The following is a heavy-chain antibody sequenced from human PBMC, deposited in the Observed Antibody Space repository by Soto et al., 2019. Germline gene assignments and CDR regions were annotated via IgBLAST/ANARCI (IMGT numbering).Heavy chain of an antibody. V-gene: IGHV3-11*01. CDR3: ARDLSPYSDYYDESTSETWFDP. D-gene: IGHD3-16*01. J-gene: IGHJ5*02. Sequence: GGSLRLSCAASGFTFSDYYMSWLRQPPGKGLEWVSYISKSGSIIHFADSVKGRFAISRDNAKNALYLQMSSLRAEDTALYYCARDLSPYSDYYDESTSETWFDPWGQGTLVTVSS. CDR1: GFTFSDYY. CDR2: ISKSGSII.